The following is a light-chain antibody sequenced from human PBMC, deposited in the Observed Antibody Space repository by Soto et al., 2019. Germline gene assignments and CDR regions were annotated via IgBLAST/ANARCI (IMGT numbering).Light chain of an antibody. CDR3: QQYNSYSIT. V-gene: IGKV1-5*01. CDR2: DAS. CDR1: QSISSW. J-gene: IGKJ5*01. Sequence: EMQMTQSPSTLSASVGDRVTITCRASQSISSWLAWYQQKSGKAPKLLIYDASSLESGVPSRFSGSGSGTEFTLTISSLQPDDFATYYCQQYNSYSITFGQGTRLEIK.